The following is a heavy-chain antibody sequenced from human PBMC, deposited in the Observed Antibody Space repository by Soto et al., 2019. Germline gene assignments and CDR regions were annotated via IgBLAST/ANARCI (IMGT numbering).Heavy chain of an antibody. V-gene: IGHV4-30-4*01. CDR1: GGSISSGDYY. CDR3: ARDRXDSSSWTADYYYYGMDV. J-gene: IGHJ6*02. D-gene: IGHD6-13*01. CDR2: IYYSGST. Sequence: SETLSLTCTVSGGSISSGDYYWSWIRQPPGKGLEWIGYIYYSGSTYYNPSLKSRVTISVDTSKNQFSLKLSSVTAADTAVYYCARDRXDSSSWTADYYYYGMDVWGQGTTVTVSS.